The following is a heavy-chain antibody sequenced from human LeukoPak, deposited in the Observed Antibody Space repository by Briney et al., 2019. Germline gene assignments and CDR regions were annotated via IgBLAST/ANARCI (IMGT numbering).Heavy chain of an antibody. J-gene: IGHJ4*02. V-gene: IGHV3-30-3*01. D-gene: IGHD6-13*01. Sequence: GRSLRLSCAASGFTFSSYAMHWVRQAPGKGLEWVAVISYDGSNKYYADSVKGRFTISRDNSKNTLYLQMNSLRAEDTALYYCAKEGYSSILDYWGQGTLVTVSS. CDR1: GFTFSSYA. CDR2: ISYDGSNK. CDR3: AKEGYSSILDY.